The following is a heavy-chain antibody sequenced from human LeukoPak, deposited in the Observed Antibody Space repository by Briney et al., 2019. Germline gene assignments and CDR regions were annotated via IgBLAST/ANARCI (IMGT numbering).Heavy chain of an antibody. CDR2: VHLDGRT. V-gene: IGHV4-4*02. CDR1: GGSVSSTNW. Sequence: PSETLSLTCGVSGGSVSSTNWWTWIRQPPVKGLEWIGEVHLDGRTNFNPSLKSRLTMSVDLSENHVSLKLTSVTAADTAVYYCAREGGFYRPLDYSGQGTLVTVSS. CDR3: AREGGFYRPLDY. J-gene: IGHJ4*02. D-gene: IGHD6-25*01.